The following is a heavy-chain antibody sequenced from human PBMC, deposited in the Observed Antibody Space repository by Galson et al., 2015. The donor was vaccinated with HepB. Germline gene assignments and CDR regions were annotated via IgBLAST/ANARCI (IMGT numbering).Heavy chain of an antibody. CDR3: AKVLPDSSGYYFDY. V-gene: IGHV3-23*01. J-gene: IGHJ4*02. D-gene: IGHD3-22*01. CDR2: ISGSDGST. Sequence: SLRLSCAVSGFTFGSYAMSWVRQAPGKGLEWVSAISGSDGSTYYTEAVKGRFTISRDNSKNTLYLQMNGLRAEDTAVYFCAKVLPDSSGYYFDYWGQGTLVTVSP. CDR1: GFTFGSYA.